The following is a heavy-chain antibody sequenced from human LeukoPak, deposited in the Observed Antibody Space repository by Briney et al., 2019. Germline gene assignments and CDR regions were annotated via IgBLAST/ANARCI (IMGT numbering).Heavy chain of an antibody. CDR3: ATGHGIVGATRAFDI. J-gene: IGHJ3*02. V-gene: IGHV4-59*01. CDR1: GGSISSYY. D-gene: IGHD1-26*01. CDR2: IYYSGST. Sequence: SETLSLTCTVSGGSISSYYWSWLRQPPGKGLEWIGYIYYSGSTNYNPSPKSRVTISVDTSKNQFSLKLSSVTAADTAVYYCATGHGIVGATRAFDIWGQGTMVTVSS.